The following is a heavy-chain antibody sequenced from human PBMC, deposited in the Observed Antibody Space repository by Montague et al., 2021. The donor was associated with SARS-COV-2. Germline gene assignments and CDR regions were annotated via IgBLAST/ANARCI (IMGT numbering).Heavy chain of an antibody. D-gene: IGHD1-1*01. CDR2: IKQDGSEK. V-gene: IGHV3-7*01. Sequence: SMRLSCLASGFTFSSYWMSWVRQAPGKGLEWVANIKQDGSEKYYXDSVKGRFTISRDNAKNSLYLQMNSLRAEDTAVYYCARVQRTTGTTRLGTYYYYYYGMDVWGQGTTATVSS. J-gene: IGHJ6*02. CDR1: GFTFSSYW. CDR3: ARVQRTTGTTRLGTYYYYYYGMDV.